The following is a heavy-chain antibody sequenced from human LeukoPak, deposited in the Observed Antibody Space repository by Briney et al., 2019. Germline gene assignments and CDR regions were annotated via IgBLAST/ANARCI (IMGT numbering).Heavy chain of an antibody. CDR1: GFTFDDYA. CDR3: ARLRGAATVNWFDS. Sequence: GGSLRLSCAASGFTFDDYAMHWVRQAPGKGLEWVSGISWNSGSIGYADSVKGRFTISRDNAENSLYLQMNSLRAEDTAVYYCARLRGAATVNWFDSWGQGTLVTVSS. CDR2: ISWNSGSI. V-gene: IGHV3-9*01. D-gene: IGHD6-25*01. J-gene: IGHJ5*01.